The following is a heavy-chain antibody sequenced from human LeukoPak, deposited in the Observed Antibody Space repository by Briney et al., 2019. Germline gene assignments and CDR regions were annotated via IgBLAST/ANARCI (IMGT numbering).Heavy chain of an antibody. Sequence: GGSLRLSCAASGFTSRSYWMSWVRQAPGKGLEWVANINQGGSVKYYVDSVKGRFTISRDDAKNSLYVQMNSLRDEDTAVYYCARVGYSGWNLEYWGQGTLVTI. J-gene: IGHJ4*02. CDR2: INQGGSVK. CDR3: ARVGYSGWNLEY. D-gene: IGHD5-12*01. CDR1: GFTSRSYW. V-gene: IGHV3-7*01.